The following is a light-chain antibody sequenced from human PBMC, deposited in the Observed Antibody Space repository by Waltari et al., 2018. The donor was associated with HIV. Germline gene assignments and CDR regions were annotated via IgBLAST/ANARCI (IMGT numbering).Light chain of an antibody. CDR1: SSNIGAGFD. V-gene: IGLV1-40*01. J-gene: IGLJ3*02. Sequence: QSVLTQPPSVSGAPGQRVTISCTGNSSNIGAGFDVHWYQQLPETAPKLLIDGDTNRPSGVPDRISGSKSGTSSSLAITGLQAEDEADYYCQSYDSGLSVVFGGGTKLTVL. CDR2: GDT. CDR3: QSYDSGLSVV.